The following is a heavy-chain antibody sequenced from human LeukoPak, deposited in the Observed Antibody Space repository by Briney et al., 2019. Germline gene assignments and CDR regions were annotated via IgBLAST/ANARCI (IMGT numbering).Heavy chain of an antibody. CDR3: ARDRSGVIDY. D-gene: IGHD2-8*02. Sequence: GGSLRLSCAASGFTFSSYSMNWVRQAPGKRLEWVSSISSSSSYIYYADSVKGRFTISRDNAKNSLYLQMNSLRAEDTAVYYCARDRSGVIDYWGQGTLVTVSS. V-gene: IGHV3-21*01. J-gene: IGHJ4*02. CDR1: GFTFSSYS. CDR2: ISSSSSYI.